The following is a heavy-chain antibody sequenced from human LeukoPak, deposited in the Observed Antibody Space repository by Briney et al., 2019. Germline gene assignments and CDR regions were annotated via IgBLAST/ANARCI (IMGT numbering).Heavy chain of an antibody. D-gene: IGHD2-21*01. CDR1: GFTFSSYA. CDR3: AKVVYCGGDCYSAAFDI. J-gene: IGHJ3*02. CDR2: ISGSGGST. Sequence: SGGSLRLSCAASGFTFSSYAMSWVRQAPGKGLEWVSAISGSGGSTYYADSVKGRFTISRDNSTNTLYLQMNSLRAEDTAVYYCAKVVYCGGDCYSAAFDIWGQGTMVTVSS. V-gene: IGHV3-23*01.